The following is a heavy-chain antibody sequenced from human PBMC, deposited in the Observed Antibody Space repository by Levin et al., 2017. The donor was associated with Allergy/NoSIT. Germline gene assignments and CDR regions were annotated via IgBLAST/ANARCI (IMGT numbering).Heavy chain of an antibody. V-gene: IGHV3-11*01. CDR1: GFTFSDNY. J-gene: IGHJ4*02. Sequence: GGSLRLSCAASGFTFSDNYMSWIRQAPGKGLEWVSSISGSLTTIKYADSVEGRFTISWDNTKKSLYLHMNSLRVEDTAVYYCARDPGGSYDYWGQGTLVTVSS. D-gene: IGHD1-26*01. CDR3: ARDPGGSYDY. CDR2: ISGSLTTI.